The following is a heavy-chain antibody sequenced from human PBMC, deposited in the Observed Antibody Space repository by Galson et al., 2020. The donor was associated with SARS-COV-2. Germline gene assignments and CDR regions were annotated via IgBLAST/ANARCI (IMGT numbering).Heavy chain of an antibody. CDR1: GFSLSTLGVD. Sequence: KMSGPPLVKPTQTLTLTCTFSGFSLSTLGVDVGWIRQPPGRALEWLALIHWNDDKRYSPSLKNSLTITRDTSENQVVLTMTNMGSVYPGTYYCLHRRWDHADLFDFWGQGSLVTVSS. D-gene: IGHD1-26*01. CDR3: LHRRWDHADLFDF. J-gene: IGHJ4*02. V-gene: IGHV2-5*01. CDR2: IHWNDDK.